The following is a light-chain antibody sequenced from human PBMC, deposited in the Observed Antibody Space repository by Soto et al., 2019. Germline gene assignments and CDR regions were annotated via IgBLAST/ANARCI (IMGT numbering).Light chain of an antibody. Sequence: VLTQSPGTLSLSPGERVTLSCRASQSVSSNYLAWYQQKPGQAPRLLIYDASRRAPGIPDRFSGSGSGTDFTLTISTLEPEDFAVYYCQQYGSSPKYTFGQGTKLEIK. J-gene: IGKJ2*01. V-gene: IGKV3-20*01. CDR2: DAS. CDR1: QSVSSNY. CDR3: QQYGSSPKYT.